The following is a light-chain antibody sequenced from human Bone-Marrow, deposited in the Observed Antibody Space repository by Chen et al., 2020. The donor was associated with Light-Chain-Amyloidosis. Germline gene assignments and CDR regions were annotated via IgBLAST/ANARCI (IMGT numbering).Light chain of an antibody. J-gene: IGKJ2*01. CDR2: DAS. Sequence: DIQMTQSPSSLSASVGDRVTITCQASQDITNYLNWYQQKPGKAPKLLIYDASNLETGVPSRFSGSGSGTDFTFSISSLQPEDIATYYCQQYDHLPPSFGQGTKLDIK. V-gene: IGKV1-33*01. CDR1: QDITNY. CDR3: QQYDHLPPS.